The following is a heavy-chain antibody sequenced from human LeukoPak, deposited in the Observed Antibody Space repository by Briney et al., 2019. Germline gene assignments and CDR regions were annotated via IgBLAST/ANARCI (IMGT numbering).Heavy chain of an antibody. V-gene: IGHV1-2*06. D-gene: IGHD2-21*02. Sequence: ASVKVSCKTSGYTFTGYYVHWVRQAPGQGLEWMGRINPNSGDTNYAQKFQGRVTMTRDTSISTAYMELSRLRSDDTAGYYCARDYCGGDCFPDYWGQGTLVTVSS. CDR3: ARDYCGGDCFPDY. CDR2: INPNSGDT. J-gene: IGHJ4*02. CDR1: GYTFTGYY.